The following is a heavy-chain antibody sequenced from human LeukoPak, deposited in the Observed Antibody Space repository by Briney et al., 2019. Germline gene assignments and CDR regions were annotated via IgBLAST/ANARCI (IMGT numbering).Heavy chain of an antibody. Sequence: ASVKVSCKASGYTFTSYGISWVRQAPGQGLEWMGWINPNSGGTNYAQKFQGWVTMTRDTSISTAYMELSRLRSDDTAVYYCARVGRENIAAAEDAFDIWGQGTMVTVSS. D-gene: IGHD6-13*01. CDR2: INPNSGGT. J-gene: IGHJ3*02. V-gene: IGHV1-2*04. CDR1: GYTFTSYG. CDR3: ARVGRENIAAAEDAFDI.